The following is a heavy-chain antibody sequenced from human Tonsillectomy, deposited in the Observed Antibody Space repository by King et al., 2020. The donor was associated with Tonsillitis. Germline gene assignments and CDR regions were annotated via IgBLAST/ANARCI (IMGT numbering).Heavy chain of an antibody. CDR1: GGSISNYY. CDR3: ARQYSSSSAVDY. Sequence: VQLQESGPGLVKPSETLSLTCTVSGGSISNYYWSWIRQPPGKGLEWIGYIYYSGSTNYNHSLNSRVTLSVDTSKNQFSLKRCSVTAADTAVYYCARQYSSSSAVDYWGQGTLVTVSS. V-gene: IGHV4-59*08. J-gene: IGHJ4*02. CDR2: IYYSGST. D-gene: IGHD6-6*01.